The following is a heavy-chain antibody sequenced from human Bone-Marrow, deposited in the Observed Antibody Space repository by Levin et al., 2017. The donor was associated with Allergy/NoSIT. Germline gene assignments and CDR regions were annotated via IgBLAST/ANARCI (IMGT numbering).Heavy chain of an antibody. CDR2: ISGSGGST. CDR1: GFTFSSYP. D-gene: IGHD5-18*01. V-gene: IGHV3-23*01. CDR3: ANLHPIQLWSY. Sequence: GGSLRLSCAASGFTFSSYPMSWVRQAPGKGLEWVSAISGSGGSTYYADSVKGRFTISRDNSKNTLYVQMNSLRAADTAVYYFANLHPIQLWSYWGQGTLVIVSS. J-gene: IGHJ4*02.